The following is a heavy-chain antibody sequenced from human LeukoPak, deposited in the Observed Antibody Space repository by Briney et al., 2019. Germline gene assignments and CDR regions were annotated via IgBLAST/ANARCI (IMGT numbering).Heavy chain of an antibody. V-gene: IGHV3-66*01. J-gene: IGHJ4*02. D-gene: IGHD3-10*01. CDR3: AKEAYGSGSYLDREFDY. CDR2: IYSDGST. Sequence: GGSLRLSCAASGFTFSTYGMSWVRQAPGKGLEWVSFIYSDGSTYYADSVQGRFTLSRDNSKNTLYLQMNSLRAEDTAVYYCAKEAYGSGSYLDREFDYWGQGTLVTVSS. CDR1: GFTFSTYG.